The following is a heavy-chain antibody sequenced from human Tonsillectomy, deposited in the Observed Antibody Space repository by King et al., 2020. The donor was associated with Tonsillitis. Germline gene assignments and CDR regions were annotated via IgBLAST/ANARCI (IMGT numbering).Heavy chain of an antibody. V-gene: IGHV3-30*04. J-gene: IGHJ4*02. D-gene: IGHD3-22*01. CDR2: ISYDGSYK. Sequence: VQLVESGGGVVQPGRSLRLSCAASGFTFSSYAMHWVRQAPGKGLEWVALISYDGSYKYYADSGKGRFTISRDNSKNTLYLQMNSLRAEDTAVYYRVRSLFDYDYDRSLSPWRPFDSCGQRTLVSVSS. CDR1: GFTFSSYA. CDR3: VRSLFDYDYDRSLSPWRPFDS.